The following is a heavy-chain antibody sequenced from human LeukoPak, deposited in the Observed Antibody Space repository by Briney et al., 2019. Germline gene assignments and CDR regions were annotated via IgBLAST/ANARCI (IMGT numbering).Heavy chain of an antibody. D-gene: IGHD3-9*01. Sequence: SAKLSCKASGGTSSSYSMSWVRQAPGQGLEWMGGIIPSFGTPNYAQQVQGRLTITTDQSTSTAYMELSSLTSEDTSVYYCARENVLRYFDWLPTLDYWGQGTLVTVSS. CDR3: ARENVLRYFDWLPTLDY. CDR2: IIPSFGTP. CDR1: GGTSSSYS. V-gene: IGHV1-69*05. J-gene: IGHJ4*02.